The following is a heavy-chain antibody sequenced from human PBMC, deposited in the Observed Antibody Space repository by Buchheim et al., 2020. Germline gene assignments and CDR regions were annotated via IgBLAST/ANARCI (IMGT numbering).Heavy chain of an antibody. D-gene: IGHD6-13*01. Sequence: QVQLVESGGGVVQPGRSLRLSCAASGFTFSSYGMHWVRQAPGKGLEWVAVIWYDGSNKYYADSVKGRFTISRDNSQNTLYLQMNSLRAEDTAVYYCARDPEYIAAAGHYFDYWGQGTL. CDR3: ARDPEYIAAAGHYFDY. CDR2: IWYDGSNK. V-gene: IGHV3-33*01. CDR1: GFTFSSYG. J-gene: IGHJ4*02.